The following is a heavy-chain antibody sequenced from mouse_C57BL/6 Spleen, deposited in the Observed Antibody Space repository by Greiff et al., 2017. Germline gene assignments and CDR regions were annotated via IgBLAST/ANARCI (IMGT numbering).Heavy chain of an antibody. V-gene: IGHV5-12*01. CDR2: ISNGGGST. Sequence: EVQGVESGGGLVQPGGSLKLSCAASGFTFSDYYMYWVRQTPEKRLEWVAYISNGGGSTYYPDTVKGRFTISRDNAKNTLYLQMSRLKSEDTAMYYCARRYGSGGFDYWGQGTTLTVSS. CDR3: ARRYGSGGFDY. D-gene: IGHD1-1*01. CDR1: GFTFSDYY. J-gene: IGHJ2*01.